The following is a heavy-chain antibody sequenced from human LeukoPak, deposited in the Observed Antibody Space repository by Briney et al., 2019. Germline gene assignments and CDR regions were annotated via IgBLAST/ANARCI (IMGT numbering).Heavy chain of an antibody. D-gene: IGHD7-27*01. Sequence: ASVKVSCKTSGYTFIDYYVHWIRQAPGQGLEWMGRINPSTGGTDFAQKFQGRVTMTRYTSVSTAYMELSSLRSEDTAVYYCVGGAPNWGFDFWGQGTLVTVSS. V-gene: IGHV1-8*01. CDR2: INPSTGGT. CDR3: VGGAPNWGFDF. J-gene: IGHJ4*02. CDR1: GYTFIDYY.